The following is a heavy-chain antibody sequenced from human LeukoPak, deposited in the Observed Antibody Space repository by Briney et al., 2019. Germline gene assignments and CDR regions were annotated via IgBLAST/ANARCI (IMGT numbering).Heavy chain of an antibody. J-gene: IGHJ4*02. CDR3: ARQRGSGCLDY. CDR1: RFTLSNYW. D-gene: IGHD6-19*01. V-gene: IGHV3-7*01. Sequence: PGGSLRLSCAASRFTLSNYWMSWVRQAPGKGLEWVANIKQDGSETYYVDSVKGRFTISRDNAKNSLSLQMNSLGAEDTGVYYCARQRGSGCLDYWGQGTLVTVSS. CDR2: IKQDGSET.